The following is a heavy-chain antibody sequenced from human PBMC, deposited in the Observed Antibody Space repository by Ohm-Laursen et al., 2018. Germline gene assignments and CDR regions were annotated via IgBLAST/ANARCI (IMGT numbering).Heavy chain of an antibody. V-gene: IGHV3-11*01. Sequence: SLRLSCAASGFTFSTYWMSWIRQAPGKGLEWVSYISSSGSTIYYADSVKGRFTISRDNAKNSLYLQMNSLRAEDTAVYYCARDFSPIAAAGDFDYWGQGTLATVSS. D-gene: IGHD6-13*01. CDR3: ARDFSPIAAAGDFDY. CDR2: ISSSGSTI. CDR1: GFTFSTYW. J-gene: IGHJ4*02.